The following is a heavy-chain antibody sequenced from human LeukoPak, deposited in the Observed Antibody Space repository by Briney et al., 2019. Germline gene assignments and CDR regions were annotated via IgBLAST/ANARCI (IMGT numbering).Heavy chain of an antibody. D-gene: IGHD4-11*01. CDR3: ANPPTVTSFDH. Sequence: PGGSLRLSCAASGFTFSSYSMNWVRQAPGKGLEWVSSISSSSRYIYYADSVKGRFTISRDNAKNSLYLQMNSLRAEDTAVYYCANPPTVTSFDHWGQGTLVTVSS. CDR1: GFTFSSYS. J-gene: IGHJ4*02. V-gene: IGHV3-21*01. CDR2: ISSSSRYI.